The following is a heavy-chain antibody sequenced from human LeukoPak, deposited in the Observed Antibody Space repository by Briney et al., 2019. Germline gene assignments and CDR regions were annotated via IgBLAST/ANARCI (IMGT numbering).Heavy chain of an antibody. CDR1: GGSFSGYY. V-gene: IGHV4-34*09. D-gene: IGHD6-6*01. CDR2: INHSGST. Sequence: YPSETLSLTCAVYGGSFSGYYWSWIRQPPGKGLEWIGEINHSGSTYYNPSLKSRVTISVDTSKNQFSLKLSSVTAADTAVYYCARAMGAARLYYYYYMDVWGKGTTVTVSS. J-gene: IGHJ6*03. CDR3: ARAMGAARLYYYYYMDV.